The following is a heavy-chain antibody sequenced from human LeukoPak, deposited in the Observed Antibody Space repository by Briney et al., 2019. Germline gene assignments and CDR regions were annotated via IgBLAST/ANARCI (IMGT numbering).Heavy chain of an antibody. J-gene: IGHJ3*02. Sequence: GESLKISCKGSGYNFTSSWIGWVRQMPGKGLEWMGIMYPGDSDTGYSPSFQGHVSISSDKSISTAYLRWSSLKASDTAMYFCARLRSDAFDIWGQGTMVTVSS. CDR2: MYPGDSDT. V-gene: IGHV5-51*01. CDR3: ARLRSDAFDI. CDR1: GYNFTSSW.